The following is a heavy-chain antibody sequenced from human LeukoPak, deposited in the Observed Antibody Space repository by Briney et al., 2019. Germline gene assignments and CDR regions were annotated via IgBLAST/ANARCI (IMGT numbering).Heavy chain of an antibody. CDR1: GYTFTSYA. Sequence: ASVKVSCKASGYTFTSYAMHWVRQAPGQRLEWMGWINAGNGNTKYSQKFQGRVTFTRDTSASTVHMELSGLRSEDTAVYYCARDQEGFDYWGQGTLVTVSS. J-gene: IGHJ4*02. CDR3: ARDQEGFDY. CDR2: INAGNGNT. V-gene: IGHV1-3*01.